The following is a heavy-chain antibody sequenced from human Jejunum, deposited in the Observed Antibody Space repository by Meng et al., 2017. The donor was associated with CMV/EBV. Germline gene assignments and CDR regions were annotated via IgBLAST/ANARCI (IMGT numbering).Heavy chain of an antibody. D-gene: IGHD3-10*01. CDR1: GFPFSGYW. CDR2: LTNGGKT. J-gene: IGHJ4*02. Sequence: LSLSFAASGFPFSGYWMHWVRQVPGNGLVWVSRLTNGGKTVYAGFAKGRFIISRDDATSTLYLQMNSLGADDTAVYYCARDGSYKLDYWGQGTLVTVSS. V-gene: IGHV3-74*01. CDR3: ARDGSYKLDY.